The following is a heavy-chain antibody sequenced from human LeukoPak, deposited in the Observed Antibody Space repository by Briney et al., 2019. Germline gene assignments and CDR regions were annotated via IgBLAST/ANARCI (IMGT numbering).Heavy chain of an antibody. Sequence: PGGSLRLSCAASGFTFSSYAMSWVRQAPGKGLEWVSAISGSGVSTYYADSVKGRFTISRDNAKNSLYLQMNSLRAEDTAVYYCARDRYYDFWSDYVPKPDDAFDIWGQGTMVTVSS. V-gene: IGHV3-23*01. J-gene: IGHJ3*02. CDR3: ARDRYYDFWSDYVPKPDDAFDI. D-gene: IGHD3-3*01. CDR2: ISGSGVST. CDR1: GFTFSSYA.